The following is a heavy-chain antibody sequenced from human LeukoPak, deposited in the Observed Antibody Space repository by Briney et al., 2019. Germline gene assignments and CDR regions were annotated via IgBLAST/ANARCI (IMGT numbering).Heavy chain of an antibody. CDR1: GVSISSSNSY. CDR3: ARDTGDYGDPNWFDP. J-gene: IGHJ5*02. V-gene: IGHV4-39*07. D-gene: IGHD4-17*01. CDR2: IYYSGNT. Sequence: SETLSLTCTVSGVSISSSNSYWGWIRQPPGKGLEWIGSIYYSGNTYYNASLKSQVSISIDTSKNQFSLKLSSVTAADTAVYYCARDTGDYGDPNWFDPWGQGTLVTVSS.